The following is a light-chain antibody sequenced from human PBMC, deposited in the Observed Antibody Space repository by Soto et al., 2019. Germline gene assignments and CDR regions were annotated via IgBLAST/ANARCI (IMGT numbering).Light chain of an antibody. CDR2: DVS. J-gene: IGLJ2*01. CDR1: SSDVGGYNY. Sequence: QSALTQPASVSGSPGQSITISCTGTSSDVGGYNYVSWYQQQPGKAPKLMIYDVSNRPSGVSNRFSGSKSGNTASLTISGLQAEDEADYDCTSYTSSSTLVVFGGGTTLTVL. CDR3: TSYTSSSTLVV. V-gene: IGLV2-14*01.